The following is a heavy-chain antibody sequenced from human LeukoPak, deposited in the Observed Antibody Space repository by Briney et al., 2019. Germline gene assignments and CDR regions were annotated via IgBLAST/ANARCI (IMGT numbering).Heavy chain of an antibody. Sequence: SETLSLTCTVSGGSISSSNYYWGWIRQPPGKGLEWIGDIYNGGSTSYYPSLKGRVTISVDTAKNQFSLKLSSVTAADTAVYYCARRTYSWYVDSWGQGTLVTVSS. CDR1: GGSISSSNYY. CDR3: ARRTYSWYVDS. CDR2: IYNGGST. J-gene: IGHJ4*02. D-gene: IGHD6-13*01. V-gene: IGHV4-39*01.